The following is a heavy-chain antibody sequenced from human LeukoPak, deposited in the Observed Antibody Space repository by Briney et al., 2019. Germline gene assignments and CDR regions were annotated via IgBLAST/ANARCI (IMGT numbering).Heavy chain of an antibody. V-gene: IGHV3-30*02. J-gene: IGHJ6*03. CDR1: GFTFSSYG. CDR3: ARDVGTDDYYYYYMDV. D-gene: IGHD1-1*01. Sequence: GGSLRLSCAASGFTFSSYGMHWVRQAPGKGLEWVAFIRYDGSNEYYADSVKGRFTISRDNSKNTLYLQMNSLRAEDMAVYYCARDVGTDDYYYYYMDVWGKGTTVTVSS. CDR2: IRYDGSNE.